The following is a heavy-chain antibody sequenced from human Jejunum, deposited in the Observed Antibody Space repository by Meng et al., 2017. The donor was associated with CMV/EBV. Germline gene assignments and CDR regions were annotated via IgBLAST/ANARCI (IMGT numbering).Heavy chain of an antibody. J-gene: IGHJ4*02. CDR3: ATEPPVSQTSSPIR. Sequence: GLTFRSYWMSWVRQAPGKGLEWVANIKKDGSEKHYVDSVKGRFTISRDNAENSLYLQMNSLRAEDTAVYYCATEPPVSQTSSPIRWGQGTLVTVSS. CDR2: IKKDGSEK. D-gene: IGHD6-13*01. CDR1: GLTFRSYW. V-gene: IGHV3-7*01.